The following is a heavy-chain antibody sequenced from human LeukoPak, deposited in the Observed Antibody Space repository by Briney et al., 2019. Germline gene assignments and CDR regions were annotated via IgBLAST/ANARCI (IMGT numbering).Heavy chain of an antibody. Sequence: GGSLRLSCAASGFTFSDYYMSWIRQAPGKGLEWVSYISSSGSTIYYADSVKGGFTISRDNAKNSLYLQMNSLRAEDTAVYYCAREYHPVFGVAPLYYYYMDVWGKGTTVTVSS. CDR2: ISSSGSTI. D-gene: IGHD3-3*01. V-gene: IGHV3-11*04. CDR3: AREYHPVFGVAPLYYYYMDV. CDR1: GFTFSDYY. J-gene: IGHJ6*03.